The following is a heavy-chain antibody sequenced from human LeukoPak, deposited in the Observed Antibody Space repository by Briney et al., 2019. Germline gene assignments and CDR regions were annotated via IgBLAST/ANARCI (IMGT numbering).Heavy chain of an antibody. Sequence: ASVKVSCKASGYTFTGYYMHWVRQAPGQGLEWMGWINPSSGGTNYAQKFQGRVTMTRDTSISTAYMELSRLRSDDTAVYYCARRYCTNGVCYRPGMDVWGQGTTVTVSS. V-gene: IGHV1-2*02. CDR2: INPSSGGT. CDR3: ARRYCTNGVCYRPGMDV. D-gene: IGHD2-8*01. J-gene: IGHJ6*02. CDR1: GYTFTGYY.